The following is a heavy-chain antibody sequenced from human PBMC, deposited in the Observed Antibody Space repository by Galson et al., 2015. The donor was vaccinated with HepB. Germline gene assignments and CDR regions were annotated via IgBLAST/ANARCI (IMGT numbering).Heavy chain of an antibody. CDR1: GFTFSTYS. CDR2: VSSSSIYK. V-gene: IGHV3-21*06. CDR3: ARGRGDIGGYYAFDY. J-gene: IGHJ4*02. D-gene: IGHD3-22*01. Sequence: SLRLSCAASGFTFSTYSLNWVRQAPGKGLEWVSAVSSSSIYKYYADSVKGRFTISRDNATSSLYVQMNNMRVEETAVYYCARGRGDIGGYYAFDYWGKGALVTGSS.